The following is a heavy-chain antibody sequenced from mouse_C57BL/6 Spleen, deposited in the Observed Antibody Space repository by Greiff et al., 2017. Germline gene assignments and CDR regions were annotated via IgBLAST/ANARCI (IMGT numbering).Heavy chain of an antibody. J-gene: IGHJ4*01. D-gene: IGHD2-3*01. Sequence: QVQLKQSGAELARPGASVKLSCKASGYTFTSYGISWVKQRTGQGLEWIGEIYPRSGNTYYNEKFKGKATLTADKSSSTAYMELRSLTSEDSAVYFCARSGLYDGYPYAMDYWGQGTSVTVSS. CDR3: ARSGLYDGYPYAMDY. CDR1: GYTFTSYG. CDR2: IYPRSGNT. V-gene: IGHV1-81*01.